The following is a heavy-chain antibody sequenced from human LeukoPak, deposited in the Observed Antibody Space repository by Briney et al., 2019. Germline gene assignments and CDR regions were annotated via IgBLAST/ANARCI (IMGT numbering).Heavy chain of an antibody. CDR3: SRQVDVGCSSSTCYGHGAFDI. J-gene: IGHJ3*02. V-gene: IGHV4-34*01. CDR1: GFTFSNYW. D-gene: IGHD2-2*01. CDR2: IDHSGST. Sequence: GSLRLSCAASGFTFSNYWMSWSRQPPGKGLEWIGEIDHSGSTNYNPSLKSRGTILVDASKNQFSLKLSSVTAADTAIYYCSRQVDVGCSSSTCYGHGAFDIWGQGTLVTVSS.